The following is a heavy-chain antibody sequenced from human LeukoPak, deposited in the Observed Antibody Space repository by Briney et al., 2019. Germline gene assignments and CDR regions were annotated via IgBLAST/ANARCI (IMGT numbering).Heavy chain of an antibody. CDR3: ASAGHGYCSSTSCFYFDY. Sequence: GGSLRLSCAASGFTFSDYYMSWIRQAPGKGLEWVSYISSSSYTNYADSVKGRFTISRDNAKNSLYLQMNSLRAEDTVVYYCASAGHGYCSSTSCFYFDYWGQGTLVTVSS. CDR1: GFTFSDYY. CDR2: ISSSSYT. J-gene: IGHJ4*02. V-gene: IGHV3-11*06. D-gene: IGHD2-2*01.